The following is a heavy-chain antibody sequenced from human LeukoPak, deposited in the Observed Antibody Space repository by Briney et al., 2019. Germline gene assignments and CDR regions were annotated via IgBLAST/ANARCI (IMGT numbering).Heavy chain of an antibody. D-gene: IGHD3-16*01. CDR2: IRKDGSDK. V-gene: IGHV3-30*02. J-gene: IGHJ4*02. CDR3: AKDSNWAFDY. Sequence: GGSLRLSCGASGFTFSLNGMHWVRQVPGKGLEWVTYIRKDGSDKYYADSVKGRCTISRDSSKNMVYLQMNSLRVEDTALYYCAKDSNWAFDYWGQGTLVRVSS. CDR1: GFTFSLNG.